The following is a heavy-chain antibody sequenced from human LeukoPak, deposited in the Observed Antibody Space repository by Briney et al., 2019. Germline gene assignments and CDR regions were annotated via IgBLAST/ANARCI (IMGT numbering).Heavy chain of an antibody. J-gene: IGHJ4*02. CDR2: MSYDGSKK. V-gene: IGHV3-30*03. Sequence: GGSLRLSCAASGFTFSSYGMHWVRQAPGKGLEWVAVMSYDGSKKYYADSVKGRFTISRDNAESSLYLQMNNLRAEDTAVYFCAAGDTLEFWGQGTPVTVSS. CDR1: GFTFSSYG. CDR3: AAGDTLEF. D-gene: IGHD2-21*01.